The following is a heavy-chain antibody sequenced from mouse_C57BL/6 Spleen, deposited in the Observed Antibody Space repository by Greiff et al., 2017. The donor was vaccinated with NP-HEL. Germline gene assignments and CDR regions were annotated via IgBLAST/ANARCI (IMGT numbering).Heavy chain of an antibody. Sequence: QVQLKESGAELVRPGTSVKVSCKASGYAFTNYLIEWVKQRPGQGLEWIGVINPGSGGTNYNEKFKGKATLTADKSSSTAYMQLSSLTSEDSAVYFCARGIRSRYFDYWGQGTTLTVSS. D-gene: IGHD1-1*01. CDR2: INPGSGGT. J-gene: IGHJ2*01. V-gene: IGHV1-54*01. CDR3: ARGIRSRYFDY. CDR1: GYAFTNYL.